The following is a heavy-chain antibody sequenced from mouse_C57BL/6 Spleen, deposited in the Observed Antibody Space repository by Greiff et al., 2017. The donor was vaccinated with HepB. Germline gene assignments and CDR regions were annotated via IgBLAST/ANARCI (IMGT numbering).Heavy chain of an antibody. CDR1: GFNIKDYY. CDR2: IDPEDGET. D-gene: IGHD2-4*01. V-gene: IGHV14-2*01. CDR3: AGDYDVGAWFAY. Sequence: EVKLQESGAELVKPGASVKLSCTASGFNIKDYYMHWVKQRTEQGLEWIGRIDPEDGETKYAPKFQGKATITADTSSNTAYLQLSSLTSEDTAVYYCAGDYDVGAWFAYWGQGTLVTVSA. J-gene: IGHJ3*01.